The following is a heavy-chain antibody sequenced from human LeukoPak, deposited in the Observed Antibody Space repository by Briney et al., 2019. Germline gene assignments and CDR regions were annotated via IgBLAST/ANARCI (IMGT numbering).Heavy chain of an antibody. D-gene: IGHD2-15*01. CDR2: IYPGDSDT. CDR3: ARLDCSGGSCYQGENYYWYFDL. V-gene: IGHV5-51*01. Sequence: LGESLKISCKGSGYSFTSYWIGWVRPMPGKGLEWMGIIYPGDSDTRYSPSFQGQVTISADKSISTAYLQWSSLKASDTAMYYCARLDCSGGSCYQGENYYWYFDLWGRGTLVTVSS. J-gene: IGHJ2*01. CDR1: GYSFTSYW.